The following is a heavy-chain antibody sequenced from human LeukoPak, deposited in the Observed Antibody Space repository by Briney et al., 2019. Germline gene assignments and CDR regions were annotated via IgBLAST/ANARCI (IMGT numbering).Heavy chain of an antibody. Sequence: SETLSLTCTVSGGSISSGGYYWSWIRQHPGKGLEWIGYIYYSGSTYYNPSLKSRVTISVDTSKNQFSLKLSSVTAADTAVYYCAAGGYGSSGYWSDAFDIWGQGTMVTVSS. D-gene: IGHD3-22*01. J-gene: IGHJ3*02. CDR3: AAGGYGSSGYWSDAFDI. CDR2: IYYSGST. CDR1: GGSISSGGYY. V-gene: IGHV4-31*03.